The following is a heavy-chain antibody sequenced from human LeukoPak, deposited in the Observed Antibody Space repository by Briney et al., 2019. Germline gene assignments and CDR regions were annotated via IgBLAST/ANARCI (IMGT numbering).Heavy chain of an antibody. CDR2: IGGSGGST. Sequence: GGSLRLSCAASGFTFSNYAMSWVRQAPGKGLEWVSAIGGSGGSTYYADSVKGRLTISRDNSKNTLYLQMNSLRAEDTALYYCAKDVGSWSRGAFDYWGQGTLVTVSS. CDR3: AKDVGSWSRGAFDY. D-gene: IGHD6-13*01. J-gene: IGHJ4*02. CDR1: GFTFSNYA. V-gene: IGHV3-23*01.